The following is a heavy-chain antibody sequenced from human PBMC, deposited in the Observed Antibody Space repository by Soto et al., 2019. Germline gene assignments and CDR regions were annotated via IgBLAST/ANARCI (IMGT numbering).Heavy chain of an antibody. J-gene: IGHJ4*02. Sequence: WGSLRVSRGAAGCKSAGYGRKRVLQDPGKGLEWVSSISSTTTYRYYGDSMKGRFTISRDNAKNSRDLKMNSLRAEEPAVYYSEKESQDLTSISDYRGQRTLVPVSS. CDR3: EKESQDLTSISDY. CDR2: ISSTTTYR. D-gene: IGHD7-27*01. V-gene: IGHV3-21*06. CDR1: GCKSAGYG.